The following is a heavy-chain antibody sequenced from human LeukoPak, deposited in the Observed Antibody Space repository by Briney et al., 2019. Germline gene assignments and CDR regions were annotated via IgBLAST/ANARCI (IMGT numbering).Heavy chain of an antibody. V-gene: IGHV3-48*01. J-gene: IGHJ4*02. CDR2: ISSSSSTI. Sequence: GGSLRLSCAASGFTFSCYSMNWVRQAPGKGLEWVSYISSSSSTIYYADSVKGRFTISRDNAKNSLYLQMNSLRAEDTAVYYCAREKWGFDYWGQGTLVTVSS. D-gene: IGHD2-8*01. CDR1: GFTFSCYS. CDR3: AREKWGFDY.